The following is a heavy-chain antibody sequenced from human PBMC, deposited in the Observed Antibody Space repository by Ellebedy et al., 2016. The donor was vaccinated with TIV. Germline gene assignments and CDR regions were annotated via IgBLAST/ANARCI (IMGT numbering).Heavy chain of an antibody. CDR1: GGTFSNYA. Sequence: AASVKVSCKTSGGTFSNYAISWVRQRPGQGLEWMGGIIPIFGKAEYEQKFQGTVTITADESTSTAYMELSSLRSEDTAVYYCARSYDPHYYYAMDVWGQGTTVTVSS. D-gene: IGHD3-3*01. J-gene: IGHJ6*02. V-gene: IGHV1-69*13. CDR3: ARSYDPHYYYAMDV. CDR2: IIPIFGKA.